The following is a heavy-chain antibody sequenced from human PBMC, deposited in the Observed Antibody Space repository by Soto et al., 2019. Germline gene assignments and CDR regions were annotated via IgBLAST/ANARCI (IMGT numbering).Heavy chain of an antibody. Sequence: ASVKVSCKASGYTFTSYAMHWVRQAPGQRLEWMGWINAGNGNTKYSQKFQGRVTITRDTSASTAYMELSSLRSEDTAVYYCARDDHPYYYDSSGYDYRGQGTLVTVSS. D-gene: IGHD3-22*01. J-gene: IGHJ4*02. CDR1: GYTFTSYA. CDR2: INAGNGNT. CDR3: ARDDHPYYYDSSGYDY. V-gene: IGHV1-3*01.